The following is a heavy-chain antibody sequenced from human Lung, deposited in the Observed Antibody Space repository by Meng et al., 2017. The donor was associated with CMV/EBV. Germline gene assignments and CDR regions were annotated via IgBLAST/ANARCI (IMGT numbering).Heavy chain of an antibody. J-gene: IGHJ4*02. D-gene: IGHD5-18*01. CDR1: GFTFSSYS. Sequence: GESXKTSXSASGFTFSSYSMNWVRQAPGKGLEWVSSISSSSSYIYYADSVKGRFTISRDNAKNSLYLQMNSLRAEDTAVYYCARDNSYGDEYYFDYWGQGTLVTVSS. V-gene: IGHV3-21*01. CDR3: ARDNSYGDEYYFDY. CDR2: ISSSSSYI.